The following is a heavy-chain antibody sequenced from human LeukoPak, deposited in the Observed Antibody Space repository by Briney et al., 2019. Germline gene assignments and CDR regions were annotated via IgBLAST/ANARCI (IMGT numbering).Heavy chain of an antibody. CDR3: TTRLQITTILDY. J-gene: IGHJ4*02. Sequence: PGGSLRLSCAASGFTFSSYSMNWVRQAPGKGLEWVGRIKSKTDGGTTDYAAPVKGRFTISRDDSKNTLYLQMNSLKTEDTAVYYCTTRLQITTILDYWGQGTLVTVSS. CDR1: GFTFSSYS. D-gene: IGHD3-22*01. V-gene: IGHV3-15*07. CDR2: IKSKTDGGTT.